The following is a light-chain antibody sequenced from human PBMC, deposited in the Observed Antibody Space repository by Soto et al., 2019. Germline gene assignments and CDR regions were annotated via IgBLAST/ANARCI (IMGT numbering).Light chain of an antibody. CDR2: EVS. J-gene: IGLJ2*01. Sequence: VLTQPPSASGSPGQSVTISCTGTSSDVGGYNYVSWYQQHPGKAPKLMIYEVSKRPSGVPDRFSGSKSGDTASLTVSGLQADDEADYYCSSYAGSNNLVFGGGTKLTVL. CDR1: SSDVGGYNY. V-gene: IGLV2-8*01. CDR3: SSYAGSNNLV.